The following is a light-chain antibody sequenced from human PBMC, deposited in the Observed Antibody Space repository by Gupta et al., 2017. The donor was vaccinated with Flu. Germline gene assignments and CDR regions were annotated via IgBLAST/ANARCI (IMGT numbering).Light chain of an antibody. Sequence: DIQMTQSPSSLSASAGDRITITCQARQDITNYLNWYQQKPGKAPKLLIYDASNLERGVPSRFSGSGSGTHFSFTISTLQPEDSATYFCQQYAKFPPSLSFGGGTKVEI. CDR1: QDITNY. J-gene: IGKJ4*01. CDR2: DAS. V-gene: IGKV1-33*01. CDR3: QQYAKFPPSLS.